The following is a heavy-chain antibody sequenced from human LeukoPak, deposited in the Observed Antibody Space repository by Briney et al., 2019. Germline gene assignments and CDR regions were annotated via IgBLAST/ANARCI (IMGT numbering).Heavy chain of an antibody. CDR2: ISAYNGNT. Sequence: GASVKVSCKASGYTFTSYGISWVRQAPGRGLEWMGWISAYNGNTNYAQKLQGRVTMTTDTSTSTAYMELRSLRSDDTAVYYCARDRAMVRGVIIDFFDYWGQGTLVTVSS. CDR3: ARDRAMVRGVIIDFFDY. V-gene: IGHV1-18*01. CDR1: GYTFTSYG. D-gene: IGHD3-10*01. J-gene: IGHJ4*02.